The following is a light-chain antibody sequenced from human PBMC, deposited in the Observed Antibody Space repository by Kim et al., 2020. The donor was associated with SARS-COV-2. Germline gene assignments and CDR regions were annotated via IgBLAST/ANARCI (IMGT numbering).Light chain of an antibody. CDR2: GNS. CDR1: SSNIGAGYA. CDR3: QSYDSSLSGYV. Sequence: QSVLTQPPSASGAPGQRVTISCTGSSSNIGAGYAVYWYQQLPGTAPKLLIYGNSNRPSGVPDRFSGSKSGTSASLAITGLQAEDEADYYCQSYDSSLSGYVFGTGTKVTVL. V-gene: IGLV1-40*01. J-gene: IGLJ1*01.